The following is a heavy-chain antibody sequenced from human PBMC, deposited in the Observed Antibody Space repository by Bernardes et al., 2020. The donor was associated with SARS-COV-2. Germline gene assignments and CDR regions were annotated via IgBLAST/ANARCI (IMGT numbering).Heavy chain of an antibody. D-gene: IGHD6-6*01. CDR2: ISSSGSTI. Sequence: GGSLRLSCAASGFTFSSYEMNWVRQAPGKGLEWVSYISSSGSTIYYADSVKGRFTISRDNAKNSLYLQMNSLRAEDTAVYYCARAMYSSSFTNDYWGQGTLVTVSS. CDR1: GFTFSSYE. CDR3: ARAMYSSSFTNDY. V-gene: IGHV3-48*03. J-gene: IGHJ4*02.